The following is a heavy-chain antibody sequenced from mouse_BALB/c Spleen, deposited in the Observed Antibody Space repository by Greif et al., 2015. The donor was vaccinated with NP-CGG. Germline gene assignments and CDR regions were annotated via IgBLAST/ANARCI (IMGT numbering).Heavy chain of an antibody. V-gene: IGHV1S22*01. Sequence: LQQPGSELVRPGASVKLSCKASGYTFTSYWMHWVKRRHGQGLEWIGNIYPGSGSTNYDEKFKSKGTLTVDTSSSTAYMHLSSLTSEDSAVYYCVIDYYGSSPFAYWGQGTLVTVSA. D-gene: IGHD1-1*01. CDR1: GYTFTSYW. CDR2: IYPGSGST. CDR3: VIDYYGSSPFAY. J-gene: IGHJ3*01.